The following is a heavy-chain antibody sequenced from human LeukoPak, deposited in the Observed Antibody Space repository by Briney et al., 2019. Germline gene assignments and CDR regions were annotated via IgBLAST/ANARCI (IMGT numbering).Heavy chain of an antibody. CDR1: GFTFSSYW. D-gene: IGHD2-15*01. CDR2: IKQDGSEK. Sequence: GGSLRLSCAASGFTFSSYWMSWVRQAPGKGLEWVANIKQDGSEKYYVDSVKGRFTISRDNAKNSLYLQVNSLRAEDTAVYYCARDDRYCSGGSCYSIDYWGQGTLVTVSS. V-gene: IGHV3-7*01. CDR3: ARDDRYCSGGSCYSIDY. J-gene: IGHJ4*02.